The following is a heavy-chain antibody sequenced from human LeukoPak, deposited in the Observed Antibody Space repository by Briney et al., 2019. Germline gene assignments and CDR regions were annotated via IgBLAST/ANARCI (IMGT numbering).Heavy chain of an antibody. J-gene: IGHJ5*02. CDR1: GYTFSSYG. D-gene: IGHD4-23*01. CDR2: ISAYNGHT. CDR3: ARDFWGTVVTEKNWFDP. Sequence: ASVKVSCKASGYTFSSYGISWVRQAPGQGLAWMGWISAYNGHTNYAQKLQGRVTMTTDTSTSTAYMELRSLRSDDTAVYYCARDFWGTVVTEKNWFDPWGQGTLVTVSS. V-gene: IGHV1-18*01.